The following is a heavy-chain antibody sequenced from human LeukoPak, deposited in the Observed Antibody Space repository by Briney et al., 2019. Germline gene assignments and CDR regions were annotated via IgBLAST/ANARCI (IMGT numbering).Heavy chain of an antibody. D-gene: IGHD1-26*01. V-gene: IGHV3-48*03. CDR3: ARFQGSSHCFHP. J-gene: IGHJ5*02. CDR2: ISSSGSTI. CDR1: GFTFSSYE. Sequence: GGSLRLSCAASGFTFSSYEMNWVRQAPGKGLEWVSYISSSGSTIYYADSVKGRFTISRDNAKNSLYLQMNSLRAEDTAVCYCARFQGSSHCFHPWGQGTLVTVSS.